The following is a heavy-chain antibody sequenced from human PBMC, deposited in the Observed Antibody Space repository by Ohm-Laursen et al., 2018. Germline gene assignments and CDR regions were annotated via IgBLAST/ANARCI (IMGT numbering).Heavy chain of an antibody. CDR2: IKEDGSEK. D-gene: IGHD2-21*01. CDR3: ATYRRADY. V-gene: IGHV3-7*01. Sequence: SLRLSCAASGFTVSISWMTWVRQAPGKGLEWVANIKEDGSEKYYVDSVKGRFTISRDNAKNSLYLQMDGLRAEDTAVYYCATYRRADYWGQGTLVTVSS. J-gene: IGHJ4*02. CDR1: GFTVSISW.